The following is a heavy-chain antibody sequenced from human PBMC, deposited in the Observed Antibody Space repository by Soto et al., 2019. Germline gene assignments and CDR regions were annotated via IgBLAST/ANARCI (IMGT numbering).Heavy chain of an antibody. CDR3: AKASGNSVYYAVDY. CDR1: GFTFSNYA. D-gene: IGHD3-22*01. CDR2: ISSDGSNK. J-gene: IGHJ4*02. Sequence: QVQVVESGGGVVQPGTSLRLSCAASGFTFSNYAMHWVRQAPGKGLEWVAVISSDGSNKYYADSVEGRFTISRDNSNNTLYLQMNSLRPEDTAVYYCAKASGNSVYYAVDYWGQGTLVTVSS. V-gene: IGHV3-30*18.